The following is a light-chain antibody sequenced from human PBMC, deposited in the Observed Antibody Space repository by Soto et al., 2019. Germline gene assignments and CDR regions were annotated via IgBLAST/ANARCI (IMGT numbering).Light chain of an antibody. Sequence: EIVLTQSPGTLSLSPGERATLSCRASQSVFNNHIGWYQQKPGQAPRRLIFGASFRATGIPDRFSGSGSGTEFTLTISSLQSEDFAVYYCQQYNNWPPINCGQGKRLAIK. CDR1: QSVFNN. V-gene: IGKV3D-15*01. J-gene: IGKJ5*01. CDR3: QQYNNWPPIN. CDR2: GAS.